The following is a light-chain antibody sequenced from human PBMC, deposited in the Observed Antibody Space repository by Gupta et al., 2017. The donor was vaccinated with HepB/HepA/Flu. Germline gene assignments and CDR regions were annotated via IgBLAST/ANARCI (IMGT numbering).Light chain of an antibody. Sequence: DIQMTQSPSSLSASVGDRVTITCRTSQSISNSLNWYRQRPGETPIVLIYGASTLQSGVPSRFSGSGSGTEFTLAISGIQPEDFATYYCQESHRSQFTFGPGTXV. V-gene: IGKV1-39*01. J-gene: IGKJ3*01. CDR1: QSISNS. CDR2: GAS. CDR3: QESHRSQFT.